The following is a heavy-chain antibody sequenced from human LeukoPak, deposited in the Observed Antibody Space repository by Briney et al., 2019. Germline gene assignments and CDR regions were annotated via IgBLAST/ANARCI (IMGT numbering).Heavy chain of an antibody. Sequence: GGSLRLSCAASGFTVSSNYMSWVRQAPGKGLEWVSVIYSGGSTYYADSVKGRVTISRDNSKKTLYLQMNSLRAEDTAVYYCATTAVAGTGDYWGQGTLVTVSS. CDR2: IYSGGST. CDR3: ATTAVAGTGDY. D-gene: IGHD6-19*01. V-gene: IGHV3-66*01. J-gene: IGHJ4*02. CDR1: GFTVSSNY.